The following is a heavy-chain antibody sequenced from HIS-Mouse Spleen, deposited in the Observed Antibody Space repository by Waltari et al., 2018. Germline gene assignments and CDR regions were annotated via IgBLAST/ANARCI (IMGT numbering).Heavy chain of an antibody. CDR3: AREIPYSSSWYDWYFDL. J-gene: IGHJ2*01. V-gene: IGHV4-39*07. CDR1: GGSISSSSYY. Sequence: QLQLQESGPGLVKPSETLSLTCTVSGGSISSSSYYWGWLRQPPGKGMGGIGSIYYSGSTYYNPSLKSRVTRSVETSKNQFSLKLSSVTAADTAVYYCAREIPYSSSWYDWYFDLWGRGTLVTVSS. D-gene: IGHD6-13*01. CDR2: IYYSGST.